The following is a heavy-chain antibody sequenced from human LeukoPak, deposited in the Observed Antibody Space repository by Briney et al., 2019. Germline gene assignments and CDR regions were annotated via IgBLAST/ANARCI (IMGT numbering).Heavy chain of an antibody. CDR1: GGSLSSYY. V-gene: IGHV4-59*01. D-gene: IGHD3-10*01. CDR3: AREWDGSGSYLDY. J-gene: IGHJ4*02. CDR2: IRYTGST. Sequence: PSETLSLTCTVSGGSLSSYYWSWIRQPPGKGLEWIGYIRYTGSTNYNPSLNSRVTISADTSNNQFSLKLNSVTAADTAVYYCAREWDGSGSYLDYWGQGTLVTVSS.